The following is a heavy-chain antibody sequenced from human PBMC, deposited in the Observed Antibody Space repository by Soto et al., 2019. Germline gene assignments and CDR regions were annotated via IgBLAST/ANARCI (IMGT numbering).Heavy chain of an antibody. Sequence: QVQLVQSGAEVKKPGSSVKVSCKASGGTFSRYSITWVRQAPGHGLEWIGRIIPIFGIASYAQKFQGRVTITADDSTGTAYMELSSLRSDDTAVYYCAREDRDRETGLVPAAIDGMDVWGQGTTVTVSS. CDR1: GGTFSRYS. V-gene: IGHV1-69*08. CDR2: IIPIFGIA. J-gene: IGHJ6*02. D-gene: IGHD2-2*01. CDR3: AREDRDRETGLVPAAIDGMDV.